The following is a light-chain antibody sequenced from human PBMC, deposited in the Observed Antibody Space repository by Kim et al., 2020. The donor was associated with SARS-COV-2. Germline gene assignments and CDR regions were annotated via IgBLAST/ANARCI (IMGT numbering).Light chain of an antibody. CDR3: QYYSSSPRT. CDR1: QSVKNNY. J-gene: IGKJ1*01. CDR2: EAS. V-gene: IGKV3-20*01. Sequence: SPGARATLSCRASQSVKNNYLGWHQQRPGQAPRLLIYEASRRVPGIPDRFSGSGSGTDFTLTISRLEPEDFAVYYCQYYSSSPRTFGQGTKVDIK.